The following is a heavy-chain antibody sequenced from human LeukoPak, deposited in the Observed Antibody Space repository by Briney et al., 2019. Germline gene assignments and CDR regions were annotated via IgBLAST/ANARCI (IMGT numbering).Heavy chain of an antibody. CDR3: AREAPICRNADCRTGFDY. V-gene: IGHV3-30*02. CDR2: IKFHGHET. D-gene: IGHD1-1*01. J-gene: IGHJ4*02. CDR1: GFNFNNYD. Sequence: GGSLRLSCVASGFNFNNYDLHWVRQAPGKGLEWVAFIKFHGHETFYADSVEGRFTFSRDNSRNTECLQMNSLRSEDTAVYYCAREAPICRNADCRTGFDYWGQGTLVAVSS.